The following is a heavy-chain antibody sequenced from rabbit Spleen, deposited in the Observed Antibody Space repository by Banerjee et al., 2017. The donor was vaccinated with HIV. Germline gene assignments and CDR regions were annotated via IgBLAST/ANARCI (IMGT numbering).Heavy chain of an antibody. CDR3: ASADWLDL. J-gene: IGHJ5*01. CDR2: VYNTGAT. Sequence: QSVEESGGRLVTPGTPLTLSCTVSGIDLNTYAMTWARQAPGKGLEWIGVVYNTGATDYATWAKGRFIISRTSTTVDLKIASSTTEDTATYFCASADWLDLWGQGTLVTVS. CDR1: GIDLNTYA. V-gene: IGHV1S69*01.